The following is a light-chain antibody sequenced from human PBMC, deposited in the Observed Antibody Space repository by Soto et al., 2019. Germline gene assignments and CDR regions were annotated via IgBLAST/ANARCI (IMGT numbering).Light chain of an antibody. CDR2: DVS. Sequence: QSALTQPRSVSGSPGQSVTISCTGTSSNVGAYNYVSWYQQYPGKGPRLMIYDVSKWPSGVPDRFAASKSGNTASLTISGLQAEDKADYNCYSYAGNSLWVFGGGTKLTV. J-gene: IGLJ3*02. CDR3: YSYAGNSLWV. V-gene: IGLV2-11*01. CDR1: SSNVGAYNY.